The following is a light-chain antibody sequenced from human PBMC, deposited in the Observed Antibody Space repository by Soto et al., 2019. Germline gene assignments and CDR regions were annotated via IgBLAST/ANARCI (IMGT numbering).Light chain of an antibody. Sequence: QSVLTQSPSASGTPGQRVTISCSGSSSNIGSNYVYWYQQLPGTAPKLLIYRNNQRPSGVPDRFSGSKSGTLASLAISGLRSEDEAEYYCAAWDDSLSGVVFGGGTKLTVL. CDR3: AAWDDSLSGVV. CDR2: RNN. CDR1: SSNIGSNY. J-gene: IGLJ2*01. V-gene: IGLV1-47*01.